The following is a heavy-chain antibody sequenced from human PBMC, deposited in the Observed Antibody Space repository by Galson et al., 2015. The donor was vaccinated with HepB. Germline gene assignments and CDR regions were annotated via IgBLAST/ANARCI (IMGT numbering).Heavy chain of an antibody. CDR3: ARDGYYYDSRSPTDYYYYYGMDV. V-gene: IGHV3-30-3*01. CDR1: GFTFSSYA. CDR2: ISYDGSNK. D-gene: IGHD3-22*01. Sequence: SLRLSCAASGFTFSSYAMHWVRQAPGKGLEWVAVISYDGSNKYYADSVKGRFTISRDNSKNTLYLQMNSLRAEDTAVYYCARDGYYYDSRSPTDYYYYYGMDVWGQGTTVTVSS. J-gene: IGHJ6*02.